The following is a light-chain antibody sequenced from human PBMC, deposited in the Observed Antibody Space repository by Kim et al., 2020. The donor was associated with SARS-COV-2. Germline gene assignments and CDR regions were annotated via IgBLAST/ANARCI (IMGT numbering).Light chain of an antibody. CDR2: GAS. CDR1: QSVSSSY. V-gene: IGKV3-20*01. CDR3: QQYGSSPRT. Sequence: SPGERAPRSCRASQSVSSSYLAWYQQKPGQAPRLLIYGASSRATGIPDRFSGSGSGTDFTLTISRLEPEDFAVYYCQQYGSSPRTFGQGTKMDIK. J-gene: IGKJ1*01.